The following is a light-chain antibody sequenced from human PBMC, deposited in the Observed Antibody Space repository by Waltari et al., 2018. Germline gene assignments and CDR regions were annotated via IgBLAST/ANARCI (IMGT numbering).Light chain of an antibody. CDR1: ALPKKY. CDR3: YSTDSSDTHRV. Sequence: SYELTQPPSVSVSPGQAARITCSGDALPKKYAYWYQQKSGQAPVLVIYEASKRPSGIPGRVSGSSSGTTATLTLSGAQVEDEGDYYCYSTDSSDTHRVFGGGTKLTVL. J-gene: IGLJ3*02. V-gene: IGLV3-10*01. CDR2: EAS.